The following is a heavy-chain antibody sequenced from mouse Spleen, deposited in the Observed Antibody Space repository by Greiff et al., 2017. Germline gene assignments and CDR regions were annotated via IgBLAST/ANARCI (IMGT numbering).Heavy chain of an antibody. CDR3: ARGGNYDAMDY. V-gene: IGHV1-55*01. J-gene: IGHJ4*01. CDR1: GYTFTRYW. CDR2: IYPGSGST. D-gene: IGHD2-1*01. Sequence: QVQLKESGAELVKPGASVKMSCKASGYTFTRYWITWVQQRPGQGLEWIGDIYPGSGSTNYNEKFMIKATLTVDTSSSTAYMQLSSLTSEDSAVYYCARGGNYDAMDYWGQGTSVTVSS.